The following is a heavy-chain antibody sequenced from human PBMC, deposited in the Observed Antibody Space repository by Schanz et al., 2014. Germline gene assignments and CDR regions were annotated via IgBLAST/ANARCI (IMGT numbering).Heavy chain of an antibody. Sequence: QVQLQELGPGLVKPSGTLSLTCAVSGGSISSSNWWSWVRQPPGKGLEWIGEIYHSGSTNYKPSLKSRVPISADKSKNQFSLKLRSVTAADTAVYYCARRSVSPSGNSYGYVVAWFDPWGQGTLVTVSS. CDR3: ARRSVSPSGNSYGYVVAWFDP. J-gene: IGHJ5*02. CDR1: GGSISSSNW. D-gene: IGHD5-18*01. V-gene: IGHV4-4*02. CDR2: IYHSGST.